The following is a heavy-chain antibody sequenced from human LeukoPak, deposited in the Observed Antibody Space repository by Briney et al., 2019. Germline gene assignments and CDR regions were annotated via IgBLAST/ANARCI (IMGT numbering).Heavy chain of an antibody. CDR2: IYYSGST. CDR1: GGSISSSSYY. V-gene: IGHV4-39*07. Sequence: SETLSLTCTVSGGSISSSSYYWGWIRQPPGKGLEWIGSIYYSGSTYYNPSLKSRVTISVDTSKNQFSLKLSSVTAADTAVYYCARVGDTAAAGNTFDYWGQGTLVTVSS. J-gene: IGHJ4*02. D-gene: IGHD6-13*01. CDR3: ARVGDTAAAGNTFDY.